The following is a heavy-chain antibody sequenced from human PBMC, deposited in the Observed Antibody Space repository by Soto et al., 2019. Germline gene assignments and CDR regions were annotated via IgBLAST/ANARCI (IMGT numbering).Heavy chain of an antibody. D-gene: IGHD3-9*01. V-gene: IGHV5-10-1*01. CDR1: GYSFTIYW. CDR3: AREDILTGPQPY. CDR2: IDPSDSYT. Sequence: GESMKISCKGSGYSFTIYWISWVRQMPGKGLEWMGRIDPSDSYTNYSPSFQGHVTISADKSISTVYLQWSSLKASDTAMYYCAREDILTGPQPYWGQGTLVTVSS. J-gene: IGHJ4*02.